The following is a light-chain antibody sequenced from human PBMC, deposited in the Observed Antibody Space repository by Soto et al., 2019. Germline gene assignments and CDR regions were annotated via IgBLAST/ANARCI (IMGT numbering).Light chain of an antibody. CDR1: SSDVGGYNY. V-gene: IGLV2-14*01. Sequence: QSALTQPASVSGSPGQSITISCTGTSSDVGGYNYVSWYQQHPGKAPKLMIYEVSNRPSGVSNRFSGSKSGNTASLTISGLQAEDAADYYCSSYTSSSTHGVFGGGTKVTVL. CDR3: SSYTSSSTHGV. CDR2: EVS. J-gene: IGLJ2*01.